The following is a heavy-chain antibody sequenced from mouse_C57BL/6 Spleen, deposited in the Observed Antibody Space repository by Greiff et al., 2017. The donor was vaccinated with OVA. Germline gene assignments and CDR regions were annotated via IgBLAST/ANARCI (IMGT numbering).Heavy chain of an antibody. CDR1: GYTFTDYY. V-gene: IGHV1-76*01. J-gene: IGHJ1*03. CDR2: IYPGSGNT. D-gene: IGHD1-1*01. Sequence: QVQLKESGAELVRPGASVKLSCKASGYTFTDYYINWVKQRPGQGLEWIARIYPGSGNTYYNEKFKGKATLTAEKSSSTAYMQLSSLTSEDSAVYFCARAPYYGSSHWYFDVWGTGTTVTVSS. CDR3: ARAPYYGSSHWYFDV.